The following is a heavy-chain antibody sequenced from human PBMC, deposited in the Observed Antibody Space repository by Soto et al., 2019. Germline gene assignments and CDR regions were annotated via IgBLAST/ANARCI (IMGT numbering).Heavy chain of an antibody. CDR2: IYPGDSDT. J-gene: IGHJ6*02. CDR1: GYSFTSYW. CDR3: ARGGRYYDILTGLSGDV. V-gene: IGHV5-51*01. D-gene: IGHD3-9*01. Sequence: PGESLKISCKGSGYSFTSYWIGWVRQMPGKGLEWMGIIYPGDSDTRYSPSFQGQVTISADKSISTAYLQWSSLKASDTAMYYCARGGRYYDILTGLSGDVWGQGTTVTVSS.